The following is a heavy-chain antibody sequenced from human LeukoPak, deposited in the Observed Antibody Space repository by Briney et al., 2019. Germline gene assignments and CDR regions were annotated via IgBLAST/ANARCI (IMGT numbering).Heavy chain of an antibody. CDR1: GGSISGDIYY. D-gene: IGHD6-19*01. J-gene: IGHJ4*02. CDR3: ARETGGWPGPFDY. CDR2: IHYSGST. Sequence: SETLSLTCSVSGGSISGDIYYWGWMRQPPGKGLEWIGSIHYSGSTYYSSSLKSRVAISVDTSKNQMSLQLTSVTAADTAVYYCARETGGWPGPFDYWGQGTLVTVSS. V-gene: IGHV4-39*07.